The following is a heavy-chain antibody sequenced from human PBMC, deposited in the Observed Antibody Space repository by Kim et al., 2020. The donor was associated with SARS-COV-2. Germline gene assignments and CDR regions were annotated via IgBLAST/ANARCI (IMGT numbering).Heavy chain of an antibody. CDR1: GGSISSSSYY. CDR3: ARQSPRDDSSGYYPEYFQH. D-gene: IGHD3-22*01. J-gene: IGHJ1*01. Sequence: SETLSLTCTVSGGSISSSSYYWGWIRQPPGKGLEWIGSIYYSGSTYYNPSLKSRVTISVDTSKNQFSLKLSSVTAADTAVYYCARQSPRDDSSGYYPEYFQHWGQGTLVTVSS. CDR2: IYYSGST. V-gene: IGHV4-39*01.